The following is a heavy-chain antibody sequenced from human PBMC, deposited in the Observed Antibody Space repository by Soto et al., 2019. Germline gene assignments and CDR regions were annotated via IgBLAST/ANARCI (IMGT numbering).Heavy chain of an antibody. V-gene: IGHV4-30-2*01. CDR3: ARDSRSSGEEYYFDY. CDR2: IYHSGST. Sequence: QLQLQESGSGLVKPSQTLSLTCAVSGGSISSGGYSWSWIRQPPGKGLEWIGYIYHSGSTYYNPSLKSRVTISADRSKNQFSLKLSSVTAADTAVYYCARDSRSSGEEYYFDYWGQGTLVTVSS. D-gene: IGHD2-15*01. J-gene: IGHJ4*02. CDR1: GGSISSGGYS.